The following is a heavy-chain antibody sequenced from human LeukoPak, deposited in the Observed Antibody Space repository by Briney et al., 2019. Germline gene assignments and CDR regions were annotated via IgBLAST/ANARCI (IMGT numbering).Heavy chain of an antibody. V-gene: IGHV5-51*01. CDR1: GYIFTSYW. Sequence: KSGESLKISCKGSGYIFTSYWIGWVRQMPGKGLEWMGIIYPGDSDTRYSPSFQGPVTISADKSISTAYLQWSSLKASDTAMYYCARLYYYDSSGYYPDYWGQGTLVTVSS. CDR3: ARLYYYDSSGYYPDY. J-gene: IGHJ4*02. CDR2: IYPGDSDT. D-gene: IGHD3-22*01.